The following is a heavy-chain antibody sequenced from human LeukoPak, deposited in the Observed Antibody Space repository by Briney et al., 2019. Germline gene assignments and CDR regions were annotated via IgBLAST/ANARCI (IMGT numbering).Heavy chain of an antibody. V-gene: IGHV4-34*01. CDR2: INHSGST. D-gene: IGHD3-10*01. CDR3: ARGRVTMVRGRRWFDP. J-gene: IGHJ5*02. CDR1: GGSFSGYY. Sequence: SETLSLTCAVYGGSFSGYYWSWIRQPPGKGLEWIGEINHSGSTNYNPSLKSRVTISVDTSKNQFSLKLSSVTAADAAVYYCARGRVTMVRGRRWFDPWGQGTLVTVSS.